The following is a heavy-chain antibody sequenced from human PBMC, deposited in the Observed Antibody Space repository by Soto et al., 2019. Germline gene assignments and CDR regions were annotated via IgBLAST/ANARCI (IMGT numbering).Heavy chain of an antibody. CDR1: GFTVSSNY. CDR2: IYSGGST. D-gene: IGHD2-15*01. CDR3: ARAAGWWDAVYI. Sequence: EVQLVESGGGLIQPGGSLRLSCAASGFTVSSNYMSWVRQAPGQGLEWVTVIYSGGSTYYADSVKGRFTISRDNSKNTLYLKMNSLRAQDTAVYYCARAAGWWDAVYIWGQGTIVTVSS. V-gene: IGHV3-53*01. J-gene: IGHJ3*02.